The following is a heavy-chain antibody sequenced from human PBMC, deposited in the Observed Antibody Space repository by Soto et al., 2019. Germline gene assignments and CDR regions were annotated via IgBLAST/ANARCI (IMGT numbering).Heavy chain of an antibody. CDR3: ARESASVGSQVFDY. D-gene: IGHD1-26*01. CDR2: IWYDGSNK. CDR1: GFTFSSYG. V-gene: IGHV3-33*01. J-gene: IGHJ4*02. Sequence: QVQLVESGGGVVQPGRSLRLSCAVSGFTFSSYGMHWVRQAPGKGLEWVAVIWYDGSNKDYADSVKGRFTISRDNSKNTLSLQMNSLRVEDTAVYYCARESASVGSQVFDYWGQGTLVTVAS.